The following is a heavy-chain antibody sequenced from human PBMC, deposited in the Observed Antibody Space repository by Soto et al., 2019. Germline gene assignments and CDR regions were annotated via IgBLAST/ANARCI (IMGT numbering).Heavy chain of an antibody. J-gene: IGHJ5*02. D-gene: IGHD3-10*01. CDR1: GFSFGTYA. Sequence: EVQLLESGGDLVQPGGSLTLSCAASGFSFGTYAMSWVRHFPGKGLEWVSSISASGGSTNYAESVKVRFTISRDNSGSTRSLRMSGLGVADTAIYHCANGSPRADGGDVNYVDPWGQGTLVTVSS. CDR3: ANGSPRADGGDVNYVDP. CDR2: ISASGGST. V-gene: IGHV3-23*01.